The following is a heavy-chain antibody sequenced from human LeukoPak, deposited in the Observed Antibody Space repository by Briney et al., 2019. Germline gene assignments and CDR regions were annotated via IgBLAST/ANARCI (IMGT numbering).Heavy chain of an antibody. D-gene: IGHD6-19*01. CDR3: AKGRAGIDY. V-gene: IGHV3-23*01. J-gene: IGHJ4*02. Sequence: GGSLRLSCAASGFTFSSHAMSWVRQAPGKGLEWVSGISGSGGSTYYAGSVKGRFTISRDNSKNTLYVQMNSLRAEDTAVYYCAKGRAGIDYWGQGTLVIASS. CDR1: GFTFSSHA. CDR2: ISGSGGST.